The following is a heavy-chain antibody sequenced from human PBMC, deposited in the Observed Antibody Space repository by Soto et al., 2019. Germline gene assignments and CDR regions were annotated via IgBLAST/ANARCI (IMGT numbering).Heavy chain of an antibody. J-gene: IGHJ3*02. CDR2: IYYSGST. CDR3: ARGTQLLHAFDI. CDR1: GGSISSGGYY. D-gene: IGHD2-2*01. Sequence: PSETLSLTCTVSGGSISSGGYYWSWIRQHPGKGLEWTGYIYYSGSTYYNPSLKSRVTISVDTSKNQFSLKLSSVTAADTAVYYCARGTQLLHAFDIWGQGTMVTVSS. V-gene: IGHV4-31*03.